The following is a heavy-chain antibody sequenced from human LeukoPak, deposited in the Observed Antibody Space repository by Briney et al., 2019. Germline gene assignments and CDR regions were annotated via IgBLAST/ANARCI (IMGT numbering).Heavy chain of an antibody. D-gene: IGHD3-3*01. Sequence: SETLSLTCAVYGGSFSGYYWSWIRQPPGKGLEWIGEINHSGSTNYNPSLKSRVTISVDTSKNQFSLKLSFVTAADTAVYYCARGRYDFWSGYYPKTNWFDPWGQGTLVTVSS. J-gene: IGHJ5*02. CDR3: ARGRYDFWSGYYPKTNWFDP. CDR2: INHSGST. CDR1: GGSFSGYY. V-gene: IGHV4-34*01.